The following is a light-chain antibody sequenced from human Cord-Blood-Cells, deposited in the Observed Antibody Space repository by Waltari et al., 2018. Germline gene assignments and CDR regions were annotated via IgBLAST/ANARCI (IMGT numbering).Light chain of an antibody. V-gene: IGKV1-39*01. J-gene: IGKJ2*01. Sequence: DIQMTQSPSSLSASVGDRVTITCRASQSISSYLNWYQQKPGEAPKLLIYAASSLQSWVPSRFSVSGSGTDFTLTISSLQPEDFATYYCQQSYSTPYTFGQGTKLEIK. CDR2: AAS. CDR3: QQSYSTPYT. CDR1: QSISSY.